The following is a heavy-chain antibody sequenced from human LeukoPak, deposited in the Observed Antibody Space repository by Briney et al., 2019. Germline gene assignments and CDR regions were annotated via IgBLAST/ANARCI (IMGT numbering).Heavy chain of an antibody. Sequence: PGRSLSLSCAASGFTFDAYAMHWVRPAPGKGLEWVSGISWNSGTIGYTDSVKGRFTISRDNAKNSLYLQMNSLRAEDTALYFCAVDLYSSVWYGAFDMWGQGTMVTVST. CDR3: AVDLYSSVWYGAFDM. CDR1: GFTFDAYA. J-gene: IGHJ3*02. V-gene: IGHV3-9*01. CDR2: ISWNSGTI. D-gene: IGHD6-19*01.